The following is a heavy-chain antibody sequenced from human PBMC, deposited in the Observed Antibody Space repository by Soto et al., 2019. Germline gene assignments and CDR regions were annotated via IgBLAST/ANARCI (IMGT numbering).Heavy chain of an antibody. CDR1: GGSFSGYY. CDR3: ARAILTGYYIGY. D-gene: IGHD3-9*01. Sequence: QVQLQQWGAGLLKPSETLSLTCAVYGGSFSGYYWSWIRQPPGKGLEWIGEINHSGSTNYNPSLNSRVTISVDTSKNQFSLKLSSVTAADTAVYYCARAILTGYYIGYWGQGTLVTVSS. CDR2: INHSGST. V-gene: IGHV4-34*01. J-gene: IGHJ4*02.